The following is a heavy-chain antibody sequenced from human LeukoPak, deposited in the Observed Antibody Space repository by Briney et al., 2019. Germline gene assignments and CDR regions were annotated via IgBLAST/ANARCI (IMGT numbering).Heavy chain of an antibody. V-gene: IGHV4-38-2*02. CDR3: AREDDSTFDY. CDR1: GYSISSGYY. J-gene: IGHJ4*02. Sequence: SETLSLTCTVSGYSISSGYYWGWIRQPPGKGLEWIGSINHSGSTYYNPSLKSRVTISVDTSKNQFSLKLSSVTAADTAVYYCAREDDSTFDYWGQGTLVTVSS. D-gene: IGHD3-22*01. CDR2: INHSGST.